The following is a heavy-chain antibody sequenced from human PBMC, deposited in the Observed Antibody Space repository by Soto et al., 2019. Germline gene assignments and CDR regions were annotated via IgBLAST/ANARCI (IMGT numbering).Heavy chain of an antibody. J-gene: IGHJ3*02. CDR2: TYYRSKWYN. V-gene: IGHV6-1*01. CDR3: ARDWPNDAFDI. CDR1: LHSVSRNSAV. Sequence: PSHILSLTYAISLHSVSRNSAVWTCFPQCPSRGLEWLGRTYYRSKWYNDYAVSVKSRITISPDTSKNQFSLQLNSVTPEDTAVYYCARDWPNDAFDIWGQGTMVTVSS.